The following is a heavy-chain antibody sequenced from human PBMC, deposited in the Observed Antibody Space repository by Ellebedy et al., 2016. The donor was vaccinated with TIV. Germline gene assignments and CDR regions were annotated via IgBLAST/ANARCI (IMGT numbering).Heavy chain of an antibody. J-gene: IGHJ3*02. CDR3: ARMYTMLDAFDI. Sequence: MPSETLSLTCTVPGGSISSYYWTWIRQPPGKGLEWIGYIYYSGSTNYNPSLKSRVTISVDTSKNQFSLKLSSVNAADTDVYYCARMYTMLDAFDIWGQGTMVTVSS. CDR1: GGSISSYY. V-gene: IGHV4-59*01. CDR2: IYYSGST. D-gene: IGHD2-8*01.